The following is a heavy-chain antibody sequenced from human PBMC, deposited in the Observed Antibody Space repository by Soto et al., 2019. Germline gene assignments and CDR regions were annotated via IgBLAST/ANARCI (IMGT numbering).Heavy chain of an antibody. CDR3: ARLGLGRGGPYHYYYYYYMDV. V-gene: IGHV4-34*01. D-gene: IGHD2-15*01. CDR2: INHSGST. CDR1: GGSFSGYY. J-gene: IGHJ6*03. Sequence: QVQLQQWGAGLLKPSETLSLTCAVYGGSFSGYYWSWIRQPPGKGLEWIGEINHSGSTNYNPSFKSRVTISVDTSENQFSLKLSSVTAADTSVYYCARLGLGRGGPYHYYYYYYMDVWGKGTTVTVSS.